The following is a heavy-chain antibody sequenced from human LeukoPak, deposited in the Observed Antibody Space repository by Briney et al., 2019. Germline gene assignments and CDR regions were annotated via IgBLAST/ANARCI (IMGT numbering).Heavy chain of an antibody. CDR3: AKDFAPAGATRGLGY. J-gene: IGHJ4*02. V-gene: IGHV3-30*18. CDR1: GFKFSSFG. CDR2: ISYDASKQ. D-gene: IGHD1-26*01. Sequence: PGGSLRLSCAASGFKFSSFGIHWVRQAPGKGLEWVAIISYDASKQYYADSVQGRFTIYRDNSKKTMSLQMNSLRPEDTGLYYCAKDFAPAGATRGLGYWGQGTLVTVSS.